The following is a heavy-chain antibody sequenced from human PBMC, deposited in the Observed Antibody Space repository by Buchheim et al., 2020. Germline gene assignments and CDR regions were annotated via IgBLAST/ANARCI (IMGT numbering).Heavy chain of an antibody. CDR3: AKHGGWSFDL. CDR2: TSHRGYT. V-gene: IGHV4-34*01. Sequence: QLQQWGAGLLKPSENLSLTCAVFGGSLSDHYWSGSRQPPGEGLGGSGQTSHRGYTSYTPSLKSRVTISLDTPKNALSLKLRSVTAADTSVYYCAKHGGWSFDLWGRGTL. CDR1: GGSLSDHY. J-gene: IGHJ2*01.